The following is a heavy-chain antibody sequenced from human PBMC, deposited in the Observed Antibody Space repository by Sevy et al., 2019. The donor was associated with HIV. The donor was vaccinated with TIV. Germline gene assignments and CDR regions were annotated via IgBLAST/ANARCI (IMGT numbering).Heavy chain of an antibody. CDR3: AKRDYGDYGAFDI. J-gene: IGHJ3*02. CDR1: GFTFSSYA. Sequence: GGCLRLSCAASGFTFSSYAMSWVRQAPGKGLEWVSAISGSGGSTYYADSVKGRFTISRDNSKNTLYLQMNSLRAEDTAVYYCAKRDYGDYGAFDIWGQGTMVTVSS. D-gene: IGHD4-17*01. CDR2: ISGSGGST. V-gene: IGHV3-23*01.